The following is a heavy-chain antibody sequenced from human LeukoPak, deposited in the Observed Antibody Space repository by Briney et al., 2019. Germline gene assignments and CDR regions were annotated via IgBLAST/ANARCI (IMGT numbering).Heavy chain of an antibody. Sequence: ASVKVSCKASGYTFTSYVNWVRPAPGQGLEWMGIINPTGGSTTYAQKFQGRVTMTRDTSTSTVFMELNSLRSEDTAVYYCALYSSTWYWGQGTLVTVSS. D-gene: IGHD6-13*01. CDR3: ALYSSTWY. CDR1: GYTFTSY. CDR2: INPTGGST. J-gene: IGHJ4*02. V-gene: IGHV1-46*01.